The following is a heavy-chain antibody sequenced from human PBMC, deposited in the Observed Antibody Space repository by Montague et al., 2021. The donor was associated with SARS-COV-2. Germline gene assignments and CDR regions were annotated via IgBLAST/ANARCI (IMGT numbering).Heavy chain of an antibody. D-gene: IGHD5-24*01. CDR1: GGSFSGYY. CDR3: ACGEMTTRGLIYYYGMDV. CDR2: INHSGST. J-gene: IGHJ6*02. Sequence: SETLSLTCAVYGGSFSGYYWTWIRQSPRKGLEWLGEINHSGSTNYNPSLKSRVTISVDTSKNQFSLKLGSVTAADTAVYYCACGEMTTRGLIYYYGMDVWGQGTTVTVSS. V-gene: IGHV4-34*01.